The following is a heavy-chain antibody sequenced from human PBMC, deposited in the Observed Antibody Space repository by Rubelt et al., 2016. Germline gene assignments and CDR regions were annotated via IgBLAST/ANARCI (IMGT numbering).Heavy chain of an antibody. CDR3: ARERRGPLGYHYGMDV. V-gene: IGHV3-13*01. CDR2: IGTAGDT. D-gene: IGHD3-16*01. Sequence: EVQLVESGGGLVQPGGSLRLSCAASGFTFSSYDMHWVRQATGKGLEWVSAIGTAGDTYYPGSVKGRFTISRDNSKNTRFLQMNSLRTEDTAVYYCARERRGPLGYHYGMDVWGQGTTVTVSS. CDR1: GFTFSSYD. J-gene: IGHJ6*02.